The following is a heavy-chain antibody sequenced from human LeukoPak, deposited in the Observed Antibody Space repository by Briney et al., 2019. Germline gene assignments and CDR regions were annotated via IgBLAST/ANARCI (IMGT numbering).Heavy chain of an antibody. Sequence: GGSLRLSCAASGFTFSSYAMHWVRQAPGKGLEYVSAISGNGVSTDYANSVKGRFTISRDNSKNTLYLQMGSLRAEDTAVYYCARGRVGGGSGWYTSVDWGQGTLVTVSS. CDR2: ISGNGVST. D-gene: IGHD6-19*01. CDR1: GFTFSSYA. J-gene: IGHJ4*02. V-gene: IGHV3-64*01. CDR3: ARGRVGGGSGWYTSVD.